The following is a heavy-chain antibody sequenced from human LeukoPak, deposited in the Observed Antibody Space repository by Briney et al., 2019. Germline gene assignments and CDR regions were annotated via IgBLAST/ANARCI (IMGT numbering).Heavy chain of an antibody. V-gene: IGHV3-23*01. CDR1: GFTFSSYA. J-gene: IGHJ4*02. CDR3: AKDLDIVVVVAATIFDY. Sequence: GGSLRLSCAASGFTFSSYAMSWVRQAPGKGLEWVSAISGSGGSTYYADSVKGRFTISRDNSKNTLYLQMNSLRAEDTAVYYCAKDLDIVVVVAATIFDYWGQGTLVTVSS. CDR2: ISGSGGST. D-gene: IGHD2-15*01.